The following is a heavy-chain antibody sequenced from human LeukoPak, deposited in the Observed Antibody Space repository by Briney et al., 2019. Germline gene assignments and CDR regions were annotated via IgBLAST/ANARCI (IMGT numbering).Heavy chain of an antibody. CDR3: ARVSSDDSSGYYAEYFQH. J-gene: IGHJ1*01. CDR1: GGSISSYY. CDR2: IYYSGST. Sequence: SETLSLTCTVSGGSISSYYWSWIRQPPGKGLEWIGYIYYSGSTNYNPSLKSRVTISVDTSKNQFSLKLSSVTAADTAVYYCARVSSDDSSGYYAEYFQHWGQGTLVTVSS. D-gene: IGHD3-22*01. V-gene: IGHV4-59*08.